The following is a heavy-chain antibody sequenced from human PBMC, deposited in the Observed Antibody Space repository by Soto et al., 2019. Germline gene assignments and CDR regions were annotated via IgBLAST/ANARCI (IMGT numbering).Heavy chain of an antibody. Sequence: QVQLVQSGAEVKKPGSSVKVSCKAPGGTFSSYAISWVRQAPGQGLEWMGGIIPIFGTAKYAQKFQGRVTITADESTSTGYMELSSLRSDDTAVYYCARSQGGSSSLAIYYYYYYGMDVWGQGTTVTVSS. CDR1: GGTFSSYA. CDR3: ARSQGGSSSLAIYYYYYYGMDV. V-gene: IGHV1-69*01. D-gene: IGHD2-15*01. J-gene: IGHJ6*02. CDR2: IIPIFGTA.